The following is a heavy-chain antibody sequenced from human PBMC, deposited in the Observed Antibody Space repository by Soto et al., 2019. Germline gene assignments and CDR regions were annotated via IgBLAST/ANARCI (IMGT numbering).Heavy chain of an antibody. CDR1: GFSLTTTRMG. CDR2: IYWDDDK. V-gene: IGHV2-5*02. D-gene: IGHD2-15*01. J-gene: IGHJ4*02. CDR3: AHAGDFDLLSFDR. Sequence: QITLKESGPPLVRPAQPLTLTCAFSGFSLTTTRMGVAWIRQPPGKALEWLALIYWDDDKRYSPSLKNRLTVSKDTSTNRVVLTITNISPDDTGTYFCAHAGDFDLLSFDRWGPGPLVTVSS.